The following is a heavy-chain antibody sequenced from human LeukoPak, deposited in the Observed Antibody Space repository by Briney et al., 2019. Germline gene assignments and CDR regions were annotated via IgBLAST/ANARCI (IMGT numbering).Heavy chain of an antibody. CDR2: INHSGST. Sequence: PSETLSLTCAVYGGSFSGYYWSWIRQPPGKGLEWSGQINHSGSTNYNPSLKSRVTISVDTSKNQFSLKLSSVTAADTAVYYCARSNIMITSGGVIVEDYFDYWGQGTLVTVSS. J-gene: IGHJ4*02. V-gene: IGHV4-34*01. CDR3: ARSNIMITSGGVIVEDYFDY. CDR1: GGSFSGYY. D-gene: IGHD3-16*02.